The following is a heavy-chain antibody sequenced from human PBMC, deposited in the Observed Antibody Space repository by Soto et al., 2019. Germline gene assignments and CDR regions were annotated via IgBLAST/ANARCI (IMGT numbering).Heavy chain of an antibody. CDR1: GFFLSSFA. CDR2: ICGGGGST. D-gene: IGHD6-19*01. V-gene: IGHV3-23*01. CDR3: AKGHISSGWYILYWYFDL. J-gene: IGHJ2*01. Sequence: GGSLRLSCVASGFFLSSFAMHWVRQAPGEGLEWVSVICGGGGSTYYADSVKGRFTISRDNSKNTLYLQMNSLRAEDTAVYYCAKGHISSGWYILYWYFDLWGRGTLVTVSS.